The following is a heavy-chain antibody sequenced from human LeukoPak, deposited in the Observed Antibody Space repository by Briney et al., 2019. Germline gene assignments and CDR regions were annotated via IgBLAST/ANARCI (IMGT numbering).Heavy chain of an antibody. V-gene: IGHV3-48*04. CDR1: GFTFSSYG. Sequence: GGSLRLSCAASGFTFSSYGMHWVRQAPGKGLEWVAYISSGSTIYYADSVKGRFTISRDNTKNSLYLQMNSLRAEDTAVYYCARRTYYYDSTYYYVSFFDYWGRGTLVTVSS. CDR2: ISSGSTI. J-gene: IGHJ4*02. D-gene: IGHD3-22*01. CDR3: ARRTYYYDSTYYYVSFFDY.